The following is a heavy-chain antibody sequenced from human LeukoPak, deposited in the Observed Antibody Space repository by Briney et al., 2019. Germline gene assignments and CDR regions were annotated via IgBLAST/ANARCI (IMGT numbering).Heavy chain of an antibody. D-gene: IGHD3-10*01. CDR3: ARLWFGELSSGGTDY. V-gene: IGHV4-39*01. J-gene: IGHJ4*02. CDR2: IYYSGST. CDR1: GGSISSSSYY. Sequence: SSETLSLTCTVSGGSISSSSYYWGWIRQPPGKGLEWIGSIYYSGSTYYNPSLKSRVTISVDTSKNQFSLKLSPVTAADTAVYYCARLWFGELSSGGTDYWGQGTLVTVSS.